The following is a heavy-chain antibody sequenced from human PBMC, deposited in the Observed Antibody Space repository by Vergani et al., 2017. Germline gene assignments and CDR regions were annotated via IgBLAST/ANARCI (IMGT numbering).Heavy chain of an antibody. Sequence: QVQLVESGGGVVQPGRSLRLSCAASGFTFSSYGMHWVRQAPGKGLEWVAVIWYDGSNKYYADSVKGRFTISRDNSKNTLYLQMNSLRAEDTAVYYCARDLRDDSNHYYYYYYGMDVWGQGTTVTVSS. CDR1: GFTFSSYG. D-gene: IGHD4-11*01. CDR2: IWYDGSNK. CDR3: ARDLRDDSNHYYYYYYGMDV. J-gene: IGHJ6*02. V-gene: IGHV3-33*01.